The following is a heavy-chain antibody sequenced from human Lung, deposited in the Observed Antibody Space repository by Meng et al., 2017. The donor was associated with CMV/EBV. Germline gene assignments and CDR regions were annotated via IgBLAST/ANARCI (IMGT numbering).Heavy chain of an antibody. Sequence: QVQLEGSGPGLVKPSPTLSLPCTVSGGSISSGGYYWSWIRQHPGKGLEWIGYIHSSGSTYYNPSLRSRLTISVDTSKNQFSLKLSSATAADTAVYYCARASYGSGSPLGESWFDPWGQGTLVTVSS. D-gene: IGHD3-10*01. V-gene: IGHV4-31*03. CDR3: ARASYGSGSPLGESWFDP. CDR1: GGSISSGGYY. CDR2: IHSSGST. J-gene: IGHJ5*02.